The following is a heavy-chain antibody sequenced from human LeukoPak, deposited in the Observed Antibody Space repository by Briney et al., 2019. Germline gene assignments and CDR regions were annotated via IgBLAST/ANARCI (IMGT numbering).Heavy chain of an antibody. CDR2: INHSGST. CDR3: ARGRVAAQYYYSSIDV. V-gene: IGHV4-34*01. CDR1: GGSFSGYY. Sequence: SETLSLTCAVYGGSFSGYYWSWLRQPPGKGREWMGEINHSGSTNYNPSLKSRVTISADTSKNQFSLKLSSVTAADTAVYYCARGRVAAQYYYSSIDVWGKGTTVTVSS. J-gene: IGHJ6*03. D-gene: IGHD6-6*01.